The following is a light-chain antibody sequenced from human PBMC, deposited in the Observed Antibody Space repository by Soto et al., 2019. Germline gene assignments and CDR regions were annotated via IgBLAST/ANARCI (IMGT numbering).Light chain of an antibody. CDR1: SSDVGGNKY. Sequence: QSVLTQPASVSGSPGQSITISCTGSSSDVGGNKYVSWYQQYPGKAPKLMICDFSNRPSGVSNRFSGSKSGNTASLTFSGLQAEDEADYYCSAFTGTTYVFGTGTKVTVL. CDR2: DFS. J-gene: IGLJ1*01. CDR3: SAFTGTTYV. V-gene: IGLV2-14*01.